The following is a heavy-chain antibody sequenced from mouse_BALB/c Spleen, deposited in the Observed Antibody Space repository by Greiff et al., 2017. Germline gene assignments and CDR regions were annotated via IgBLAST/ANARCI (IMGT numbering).Heavy chain of an antibody. CDR1: GYTFTSYW. CDR2: IYPGDGDT. V-gene: IGHV1-87*01. J-gene: IGHJ1*01. CDR3: ARDYGSSYDWYFDV. Sequence: VQLQESGAELARPGASVKLSCKASGYTFTSYWMQWVKQRPGQGLEWIGAIYPGDGDTRYTQKFKGKATLTADKSSSTAYMQLSSLASEDSAVYYCARDYGSSYDWYFDVWGAGTTVTVSS. D-gene: IGHD1-1*01.